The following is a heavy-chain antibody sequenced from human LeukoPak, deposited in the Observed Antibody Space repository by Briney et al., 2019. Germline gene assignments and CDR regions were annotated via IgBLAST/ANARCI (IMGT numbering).Heavy chain of an antibody. J-gene: IGHJ6*03. V-gene: IGHV3-48*03. CDR2: ISSSGSTI. CDR3: ARDALGYCSSTSCPLYYYMDV. D-gene: IGHD2-2*01. CDR1: GFTFSSYE. Sequence: GGSLRLSCAASGFTFSSYEMNWVRQAPGKGLEWVSYISSSGSTIYYADSVKGRFTISRDNARNSLYLQMNSLRAEDTAVYYCARDALGYCSSTSCPLYYYMDVWGKGTTVTVSS.